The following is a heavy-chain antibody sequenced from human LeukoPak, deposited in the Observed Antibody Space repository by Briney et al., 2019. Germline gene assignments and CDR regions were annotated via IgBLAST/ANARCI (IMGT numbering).Heavy chain of an antibody. J-gene: IGHJ6*03. Sequence: GGSLRLSCAASGFIVSSTYMNWVRQAPGKGLEWVSAISGSGGSTYYADSVKGRFTISRDNSKNTLYLQMNSLRAEDTAVYYCAKDLGAYKGYYYYMDVWGKGTTVTVSS. CDR1: GFIVSSTY. D-gene: IGHD2-21*01. CDR2: ISGSGGST. V-gene: IGHV3-23*01. CDR3: AKDLGAYKGYYYYMDV.